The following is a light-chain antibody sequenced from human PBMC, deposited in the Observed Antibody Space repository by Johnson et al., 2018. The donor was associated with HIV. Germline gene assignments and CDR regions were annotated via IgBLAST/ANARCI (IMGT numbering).Light chain of an antibody. V-gene: IGLV1-51*01. J-gene: IGLJ1*01. CDR3: ATWDGRLNVYV. CDR2: DND. Sequence: QSVLTQPPSVSAAPGQKVTISCSGSSSNVGSNSVSWYRHFPETAPKVLIYDNDKRPSGIPDRFSASKSGTSATLGITGLQTGDEADYYWATWDGRLNVYVFGTGTKVTVL. CDR1: SSNVGSNS.